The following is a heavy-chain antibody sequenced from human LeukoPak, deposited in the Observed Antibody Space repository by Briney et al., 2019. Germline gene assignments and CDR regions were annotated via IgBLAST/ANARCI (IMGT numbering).Heavy chain of an antibody. CDR2: IYSGDSI. CDR1: GFTVSSNY. J-gene: IGHJ4*02. CDR3: AKDSYSNGWGFLDY. D-gene: IGHD6-19*01. Sequence: GGSLRLSCAASGFTVSSNYMSWVRQAPGKGLEWVSIIYSGDSIYYADSVKGRFTISRDNSKNTLFLQMISLRPEDTAVYYCAKDSYSNGWGFLDYWGQGTLVTVSS. V-gene: IGHV3-66*01.